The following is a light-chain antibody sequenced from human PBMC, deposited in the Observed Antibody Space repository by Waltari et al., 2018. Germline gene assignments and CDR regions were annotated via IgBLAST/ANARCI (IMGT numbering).Light chain of an antibody. J-gene: IGLJ3*02. CDR3: YCRGSGGAHWV. V-gene: IGLV3-19*01. CDR2: GRN. CDR1: CLRHTY. Sequence: SSELTQDPAVSVALGQTVRGTCQGDCLRHTYATWFQQKAGQAPLLFIYGRNKRPSGIPDRFSASTSGNTASLTITGAQAEDEADYYCYCRGSGGAHWVFGGGTKLTVL.